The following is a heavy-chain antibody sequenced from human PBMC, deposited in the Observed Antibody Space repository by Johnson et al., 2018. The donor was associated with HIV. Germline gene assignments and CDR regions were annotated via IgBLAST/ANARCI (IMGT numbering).Heavy chain of an antibody. CDR1: GFTFSS. CDR2: ISHDGSHK. D-gene: IGHD4-17*01. J-gene: IGHJ3*02. CDR3: ARRTVTALFDI. Sequence: VQLVESGGGVVQPGRSLRLSCAASGFTFSSMHWDRQAPGKGLEWVAVISHDGSHKYYADSVKGRFTISRDNAKNSLILQMNSLRDEEKAVYYCARRTVTALFDIWGQGTLVTVSS. V-gene: IGHV3-30*03.